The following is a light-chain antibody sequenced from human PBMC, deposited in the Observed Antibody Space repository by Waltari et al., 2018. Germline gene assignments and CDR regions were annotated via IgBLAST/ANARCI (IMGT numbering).Light chain of an antibody. CDR2: AAS. J-gene: IGKJ1*01. Sequence: DIQMTQSPSSLSASVGDRVTITARASQSISSYLNWYKQKPGNAPKLLIYAASSLQSGVPSRFSGSGSGRDFTLSISSLQPEDFATYYCQQSYSHTRTFGQGTKVEIK. CDR1: QSISSY. V-gene: IGKV1-39*01. CDR3: QQSYSHTRT.